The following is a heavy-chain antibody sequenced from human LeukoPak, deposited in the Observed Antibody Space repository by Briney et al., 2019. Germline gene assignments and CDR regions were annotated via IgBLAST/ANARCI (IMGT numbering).Heavy chain of an antibody. CDR1: GYTFTSYG. J-gene: IGHJ4*02. V-gene: IGHV1-18*01. Sequence: ASVKVSCKASGYTFTSYGISWVRQAPGQGLEWMGWISAYNGNTNYAQKLQGRVTLTRDTSISTAYMELSGLRSDDTAVYYCARTYEKMATMGAFHYWGQGTLVTVSS. CDR3: ARTYEKMATMGAFHY. D-gene: IGHD5-24*01. CDR2: ISAYNGNT.